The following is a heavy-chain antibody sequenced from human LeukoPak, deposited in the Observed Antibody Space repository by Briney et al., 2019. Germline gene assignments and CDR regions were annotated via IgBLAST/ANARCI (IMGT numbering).Heavy chain of an antibody. J-gene: IGHJ6*02. D-gene: IGHD2/OR15-2a*01. V-gene: IGHV3-30*18. CDR3: ANLSSIYYYGMDV. CDR2: ISYDGSNK. CDR1: GFTFCSYG. Sequence: GGSLRLSCAASGFTFCSYGMHWVRQAPGKGLEWVAVISYDGSNKYYADSVKGRFTISRDNSKNTLYLQMNSLRAEDTAVYYCANLSSIYYYGMDVWGQGTTVTVSS.